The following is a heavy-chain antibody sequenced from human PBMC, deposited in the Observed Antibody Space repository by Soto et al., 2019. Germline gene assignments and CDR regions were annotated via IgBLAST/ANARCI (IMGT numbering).Heavy chain of an antibody. Sequence: EVQLVESGGGLVQPGGSLRLSCAASGFTVSSNYMSWVRQAPGKGLEWVSVIYSGGSTYYADSVKGRFTISRDNSKNTLYLQMNSLRAEDTAVYYWARDNRGVGMDVWGQGTTVTVSS. CDR2: IYSGGST. V-gene: IGHV3-66*01. D-gene: IGHD3-16*01. J-gene: IGHJ6*02. CDR1: GFTVSSNY. CDR3: ARDNRGVGMDV.